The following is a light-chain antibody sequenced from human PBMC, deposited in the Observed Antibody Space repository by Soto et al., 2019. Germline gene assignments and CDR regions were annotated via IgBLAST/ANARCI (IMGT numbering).Light chain of an antibody. J-gene: IGKJ4*01. Sequence: EIVLTQSPGTLSLSPGERATLSCRASQSVSASYLAWYQQKPGQAPRLLIYGASSRATGIPDRFSGSGSGTDFTLNISRLEPEDFAVYYCHQYGSSQLTFGGGTKVEIK. V-gene: IGKV3-20*01. CDR1: QSVSASY. CDR2: GAS. CDR3: HQYGSSQLT.